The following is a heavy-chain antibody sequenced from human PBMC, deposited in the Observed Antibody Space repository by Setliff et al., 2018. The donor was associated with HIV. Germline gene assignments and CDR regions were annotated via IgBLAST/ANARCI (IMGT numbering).Heavy chain of an antibody. J-gene: IGHJ4*02. CDR3: ARVWAMQQLVPGY. D-gene: IGHD6-6*01. V-gene: IGHV3-74*01. Sequence: GGSLSLSCAASGFTLSNYWMHWVRQAPGKGLEWVSRISSDGSGTDYADSVKGRFTISRDNAQNSLYLQMNSLRAEDTAVYYCARVWAMQQLVPGYWGQGTLVTVSS. CDR2: ISSDGSGT. CDR1: GFTLSNYW.